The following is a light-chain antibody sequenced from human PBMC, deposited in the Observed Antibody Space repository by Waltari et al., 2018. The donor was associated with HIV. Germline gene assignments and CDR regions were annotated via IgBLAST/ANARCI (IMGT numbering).Light chain of an antibody. CDR2: SNS. CDR1: SSNSGVDAD. J-gene: IGLJ1*01. V-gene: IGLV1-40*01. CDR3: QSYDSSLSGYV. Sequence: QSVLTQPPSVSGARGQRVTISCTGNSSNSGVDADVQWYQQLPGAAPKLILYSNSNRPSGVPDRFSGSKSGTSASLAITGLQAEDEADYYCQSYDSSLSGYVFGSGTKVTVL.